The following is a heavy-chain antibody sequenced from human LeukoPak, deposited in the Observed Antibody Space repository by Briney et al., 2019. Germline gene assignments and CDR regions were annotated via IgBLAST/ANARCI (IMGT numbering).Heavy chain of an antibody. CDR1: GYTFSGYY. J-gene: IGHJ6*03. D-gene: IGHD4-17*01. V-gene: IGHV1-2*06. CDR2: INPTSGGT. Sequence: GATVKVSCKASGYTFSGYYMHWVRQAPGQGLEWMGRINPTSGGTNYAQKFQGRVTMTRDTSISTAYMEVRRLRSDATAVYYCARERMTTVTTDYYYYMDVWGKGTTVTVSS. CDR3: ARERMTTVTTDYYYYMDV.